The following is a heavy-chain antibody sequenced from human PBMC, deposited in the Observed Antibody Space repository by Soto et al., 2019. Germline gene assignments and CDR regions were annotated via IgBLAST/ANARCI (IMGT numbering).Heavy chain of an antibody. CDR3: ARDRLVPYGYGMDV. V-gene: IGHV3-33*01. CDR1: GFTFRSYG. Sequence: GGSLRLSCAASGFTFRSYGIHWVRQAPGKGLEWVALIWFDGSKKYYVDSVKGRFAVSRDNSKNTLYLQMNSLRVEDTAVYYCARDRLVPYGYGMDVWGQGTAVTVSS. CDR2: IWFDGSKK. J-gene: IGHJ6*02. D-gene: IGHD2-2*01.